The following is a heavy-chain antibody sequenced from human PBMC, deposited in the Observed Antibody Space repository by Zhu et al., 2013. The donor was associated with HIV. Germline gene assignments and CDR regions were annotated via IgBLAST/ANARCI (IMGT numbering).Heavy chain of an antibody. J-gene: IGHJ6*02. CDR2: IIPIFGTA. CDR1: GGTFSSYA. CDR3: RAVVPAAQHYYYYGMDV. D-gene: IGHD2-2*01. Sequence: QVQLVQSGAEVKKPGSSVKVSCKASGGTFSSYAISWVRQAPGQGLEWMGGIIPIFGTANYAQKFQGRVTITADESTSTAYMELSSLRSEDTAVYYCRAVVPAAQHYYYYGMDVWGQGTTVTVSS. V-gene: IGHV1-69*01.